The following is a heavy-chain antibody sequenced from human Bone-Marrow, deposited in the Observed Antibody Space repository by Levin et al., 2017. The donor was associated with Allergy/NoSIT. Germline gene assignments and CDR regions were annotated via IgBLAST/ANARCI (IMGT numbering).Heavy chain of an antibody. D-gene: IGHD4-17*01. Sequence: GGSLRLSCVASGFSFSTYWMSWVRQAPGKGLEWVANIKEDGSDKYYVDSVKGRVTVSRDNAKNSLYLQMNSLRAEDTAEYYCARGYDYGDYAEAEDFYYGLDVWGQGTTVTVS. CDR1: GFSFSTYW. V-gene: IGHV3-7*01. J-gene: IGHJ6*02. CDR2: IKEDGSDK. CDR3: ARGYDYGDYAEAEDFYYGLDV.